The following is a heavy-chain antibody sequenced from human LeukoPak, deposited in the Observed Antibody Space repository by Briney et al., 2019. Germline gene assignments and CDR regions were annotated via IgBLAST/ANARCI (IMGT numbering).Heavy chain of an antibody. CDR2: IYYSGST. D-gene: IGHD4-17*01. CDR1: GGSISSYY. J-gene: IGHJ5*02. Sequence: PSETLSLTCTVSGGSISSYYWSWIRQPPGKGLEWIGYIYYSGSTNYNPSLKSLVTISVDTSKNQFSLKLSSVTAADTAVYYCARDYGLNWFDPWGQGTLVTVSS. CDR3: ARDYGLNWFDP. V-gene: IGHV4-59*01.